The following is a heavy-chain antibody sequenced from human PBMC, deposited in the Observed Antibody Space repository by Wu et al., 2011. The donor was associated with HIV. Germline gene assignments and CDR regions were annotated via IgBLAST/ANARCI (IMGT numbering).Heavy chain of an antibody. CDR1: GGTFSRYG. D-gene: IGHD2-21*01. Sequence: QVQLVQSGAEVKKPGSSVKVSCKASGGTFSRYGISWVRQAPGQGLEWMGRIIPIFGTAKYVQKFQGRVTITADKSTSTAYMELSSLTSEDTAVYYCARDLGGDEDYWGQGTLVTVSA. V-gene: IGHV1-69*06. CDR3: ARDLGGDEDY. CDR2: IIPIFGTA. J-gene: IGHJ4*02.